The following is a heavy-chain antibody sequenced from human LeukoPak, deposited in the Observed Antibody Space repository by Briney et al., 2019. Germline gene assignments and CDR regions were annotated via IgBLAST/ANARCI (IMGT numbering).Heavy chain of an antibody. CDR3: ATSSSGLVLYYFDY. CDR2: IIPILGIA. J-gene: IGHJ4*02. D-gene: IGHD6-19*01. V-gene: IGHV1-69*04. Sequence: ASVKVSCKASGGTFSSYAISWVRQAPGQGLEWMGRIIPILGIANYAQKFQGRVTITADKSTSTAYMELSSLRSEDTAVYYCATSSSGLVLYYFDYWGQGTLVTVSS. CDR1: GGTFSSYA.